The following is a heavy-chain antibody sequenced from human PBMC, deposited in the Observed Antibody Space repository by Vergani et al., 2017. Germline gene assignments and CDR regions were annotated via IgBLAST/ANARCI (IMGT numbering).Heavy chain of an antibody. V-gene: IGHV1-69*09. Sequence: QVQLVQSGAEVKKPGASVKVSCKASGYTFTGYYMHWVRQAPGQGLEWMGRIIPILGIANYAQKFQGRVTITADKSTSTAYMELSSLRSEDTAVYYCAREPAVTTGANYYYYYGMDVWGQGTTVTVSS. CDR1: GYTFTGYY. D-gene: IGHD4-17*01. J-gene: IGHJ6*02. CDR3: AREPAVTTGANYYYYYGMDV. CDR2: IIPILGIA.